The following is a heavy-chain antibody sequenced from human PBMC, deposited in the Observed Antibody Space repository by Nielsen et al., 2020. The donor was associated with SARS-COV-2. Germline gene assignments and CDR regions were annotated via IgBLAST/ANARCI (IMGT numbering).Heavy chain of an antibody. D-gene: IGHD6-13*01. V-gene: IGHV3-30*04. CDR2: ISYDGSNK. CDR3: VAAAGNAFDI. CDR1: GFTFSSYA. J-gene: IGHJ3*02. Sequence: GGSLRLSCAASGFTFSSYAMHWVRQAPGKGLEWVAVISYDGSNKYYADSVKGRFTISRDNSKNTLYLQMNSLRAEDTAVYYCVAAAGNAFDIWGQGTMVTVSS.